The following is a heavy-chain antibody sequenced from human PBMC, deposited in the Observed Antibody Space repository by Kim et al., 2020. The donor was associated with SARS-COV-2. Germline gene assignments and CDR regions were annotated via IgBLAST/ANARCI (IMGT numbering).Heavy chain of an antibody. Sequence: GGSLRLSCAASGFNFSSSALSWVRHAPGAGLEWVSGISPRGANKDYADSVKGRFTISRDNSRNMLFLQMNSLRAEDTAVYYCVKDRQYLWFGEVWGQGT. V-gene: IGHV3-23*01. J-gene: IGHJ4*02. CDR1: GFNFSSSA. CDR2: ISPRGANK. CDR3: VKDRQYLWFGEV. D-gene: IGHD3-10*01.